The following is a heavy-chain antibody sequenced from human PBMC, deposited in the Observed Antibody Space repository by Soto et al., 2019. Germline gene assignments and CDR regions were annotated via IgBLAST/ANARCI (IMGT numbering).Heavy chain of an antibody. D-gene: IGHD3-3*01. J-gene: IGHJ6*02. CDR1: GFILSRYT. CDR3: SRDLGFWLSRGMDV. CDR2: MSSSRDYI. V-gene: IGHV3-21*01. Sequence: EEQLVESGGGLVKPGGSLRVSCAASGFILSRYTMNWVRQAPGKGLEWVSSMSSSRDYIYYAGSVKGRFTISRDDAKNSIYLHINGRRAEDAVVYFCSRDLGFWLSRGMDVWGPGTTVTVSS.